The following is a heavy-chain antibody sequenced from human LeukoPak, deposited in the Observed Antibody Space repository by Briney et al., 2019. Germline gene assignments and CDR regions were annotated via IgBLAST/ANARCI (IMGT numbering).Heavy chain of an antibody. CDR3: ARDEYSSSWSPDFDL. V-gene: IGHV4-59*01. Sequence: SSETLSLTCTVSGGSISSYYWSWIRQPPGKGLEWIGYIYYSGSTNYNPSLKSRVTISVDTSKNQFSLKLSSVTAADTAVYYCARDEYSSSWSPDFDLWGRGTLVTVSS. CDR1: GGSISSYY. CDR2: IYYSGST. J-gene: IGHJ2*01. D-gene: IGHD6-13*01.